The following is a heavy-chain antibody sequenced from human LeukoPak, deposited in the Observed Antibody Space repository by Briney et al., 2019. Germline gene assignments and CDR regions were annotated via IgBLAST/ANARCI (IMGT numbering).Heavy chain of an antibody. CDR2: IWYDGSNK. Sequence: GGSLRLSCAVSGFTFSSYSMNWVRQAPGKGLEWVAVIWYDGSNKYYADSVKGRFTISRDNSKNTLYLQMNSLRAEDTAVYYCARALSAAAGLQHWGQGTLVTVSS. D-gene: IGHD6-13*01. CDR1: GFTFSSYS. J-gene: IGHJ1*01. CDR3: ARALSAAAGLQH. V-gene: IGHV3-33*08.